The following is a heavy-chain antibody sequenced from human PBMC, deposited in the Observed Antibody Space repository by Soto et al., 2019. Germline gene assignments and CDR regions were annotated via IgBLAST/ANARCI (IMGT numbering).Heavy chain of an antibody. D-gene: IGHD2-2*01. CDR3: ARVVVLVPAAKVFDP. CDR2: IYHSGST. V-gene: IGHV4-30-2*01. J-gene: IGHJ5*02. Sequence: QLQLQESGSGLVKPSQTLSLTCAVSGGSISSGGYSWSWIRQPPGKGLEWIGYIYHSGSTYYNPSLKSRVTISVDRSKNQFSLKLSPVTAADTAVYYCARVVVLVPAAKVFDPWGQGTLVTVSS. CDR1: GGSISSGGYS.